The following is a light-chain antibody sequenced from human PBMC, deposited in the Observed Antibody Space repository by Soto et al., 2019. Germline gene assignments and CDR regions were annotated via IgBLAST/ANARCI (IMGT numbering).Light chain of an antibody. J-gene: IGKJ1*01. CDR3: QQYNTYLWT. Sequence: SRVTPSPSSRSASVGDRVTITCQASQDISNYLNWYQQRPGKAPKLVIYDASTLESGVPSRFRGSGSGTDFTLTISSLQPDDFATYYCQQYNTYLWTFGQGTKVDIK. CDR2: DAS. V-gene: IGKV1-5*01. CDR1: QDISNY.